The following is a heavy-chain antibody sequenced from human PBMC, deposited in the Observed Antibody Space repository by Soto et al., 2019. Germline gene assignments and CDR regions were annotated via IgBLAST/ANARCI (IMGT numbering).Heavy chain of an antibody. V-gene: IGHV5-51*01. J-gene: IGHJ3*02. D-gene: IGHD3-22*01. Sequence: PGESLKISCKASGYSFISYWIGWVRQMPGKGLEWMAIIFPDDADVRYSPSFQGQVTISADKSIRTAYLQWSSLKASDTAMYYCARLDYYDTSGYPNPPDGFDIWGQGTTVTVSS. CDR3: ARLDYYDTSGYPNPPDGFDI. CDR1: GYSFISYW. CDR2: IFPDDADV.